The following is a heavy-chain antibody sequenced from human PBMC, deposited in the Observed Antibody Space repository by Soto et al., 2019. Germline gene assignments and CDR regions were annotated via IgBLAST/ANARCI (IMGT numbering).Heavy chain of an antibody. CDR3: ARVPLGYCSGGNCANHAFEI. CDR1: GYTFTSYD. CDR2: MNPNSGNT. D-gene: IGHD2-15*01. J-gene: IGHJ3*02. V-gene: IGHV1-8*01. Sequence: QVQLVQSGAEVKKPGASVKVSCKASGYTFTSYDINWVRQTTGQGLEWMGWMNPNSGNTGYAQKFQGRVTLTRNTPPXTXYLXLSRRRSEDTAVYYCARVPLGYCSGGNCANHAFEIWGQGTMVTVSS.